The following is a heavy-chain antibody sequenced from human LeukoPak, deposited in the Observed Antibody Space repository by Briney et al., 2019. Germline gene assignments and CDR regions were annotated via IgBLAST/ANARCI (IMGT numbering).Heavy chain of an antibody. CDR2: MNPNSGNT. Sequence: ASVKVSCKASGYTFTSYDINWVRQATGQGLEWMGWMNPNSGNTGYAQKFQGRVTMTRNTSISTAYMELSSLRSEDTAVYYCARGQYRGYRIAAAGTSDYWGQGTLVTVSS. D-gene: IGHD6-13*01. CDR1: GYTFTSYD. V-gene: IGHV1-8*01. J-gene: IGHJ4*02. CDR3: ARGQYRGYRIAAAGTSDY.